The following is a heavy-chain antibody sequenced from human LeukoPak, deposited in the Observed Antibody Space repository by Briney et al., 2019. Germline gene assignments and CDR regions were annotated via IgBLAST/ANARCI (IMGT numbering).Heavy chain of an antibody. Sequence: SSENLSLTCTVSGGSISSGGYYWSWIRQHPGKGLEWIGYIYYSGSTYYNPSLKSRVTISVDTSKNQFSLKLSSVTAADTAVYYCARYLNYYGSGRVDYWGQGTLVTVSS. J-gene: IGHJ4*02. D-gene: IGHD3-10*01. CDR3: ARYLNYYGSGRVDY. CDR1: GGSISSGGYY. CDR2: IYYSGST. V-gene: IGHV4-31*03.